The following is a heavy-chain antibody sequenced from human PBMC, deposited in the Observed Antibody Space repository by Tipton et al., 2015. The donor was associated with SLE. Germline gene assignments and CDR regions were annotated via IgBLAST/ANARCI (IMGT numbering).Heavy chain of an antibody. CDR3: ARIWGPDWYFDL. D-gene: IGHD7-27*01. CDR2: ISSTSDYM. CDR1: GFTFSSYG. Sequence: SLRLSCAASGFTFSSYGMNWVRRAPGKGLEWVSAISSTSDYMYYADSVKGRFTVSRDNAKNSLFLQMNSLRAEDTAVYYCARIWGPDWYFDLWGRGTLVTVSS. V-gene: IGHV3-21*01. J-gene: IGHJ2*01.